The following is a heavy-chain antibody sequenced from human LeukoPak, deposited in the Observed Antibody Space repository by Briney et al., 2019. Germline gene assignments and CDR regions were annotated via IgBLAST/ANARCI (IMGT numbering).Heavy chain of an antibody. CDR1: GYTFTSYD. Sequence: ASVKVSCKASGYTFTSYDINWVRQATGQGLEWMGWMNPNSGNTGYAQKLQGRVTMTRNTSISTAYMELSSLRSEDTAVYYCARRYDFWSGYSWFDPWGQGTLVTVSS. CDR3: ARRYDFWSGYSWFDP. J-gene: IGHJ5*02. D-gene: IGHD3-3*01. CDR2: MNPNSGNT. V-gene: IGHV1-8*01.